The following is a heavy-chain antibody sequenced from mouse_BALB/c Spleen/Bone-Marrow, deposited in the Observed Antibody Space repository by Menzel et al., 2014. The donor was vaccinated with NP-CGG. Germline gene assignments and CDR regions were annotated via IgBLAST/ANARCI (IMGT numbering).Heavy chain of an antibody. V-gene: IGHV14-1*02. CDR1: GFNIKDYY. CDR2: IDPENGNI. J-gene: IGHJ2*01. CDR3: ARSPRNYFDY. Sequence: VQLQQPGAELVRPGALVRLSCKASGFNIKDYYMYWVKQRPEQGLEWIGWIDPENGNIIYDPKFQGKASITADTSSNTAYLQLRSLTSEDTAVYYCARSPRNYFDYWGQGSTLTVSS.